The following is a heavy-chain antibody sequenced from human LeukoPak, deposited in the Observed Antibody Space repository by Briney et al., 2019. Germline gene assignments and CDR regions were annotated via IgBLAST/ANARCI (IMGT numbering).Heavy chain of an antibody. V-gene: IGHV3-74*01. J-gene: IGHJ5*02. CDR3: ARSGGSSSLGH. Sequence: GGSLRLSCAASGFTFSSYWMHWVRQAPGKGLVWVSHINTDGSSTTYADSVKGRLTISRDNAKNTLYLQMNSLRAEDTAVYYCARSGGSSSLGHWGQGTLVTVSS. CDR1: GFTFSSYW. CDR2: INTDGSST. D-gene: IGHD6-6*01.